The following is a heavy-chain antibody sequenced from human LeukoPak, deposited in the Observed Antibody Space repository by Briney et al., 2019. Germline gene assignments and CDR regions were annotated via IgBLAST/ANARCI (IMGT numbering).Heavy chain of an antibody. CDR2: ISGSGGST. CDR1: GFTFSSYA. D-gene: IGHD5/OR15-5a*01. J-gene: IGHJ6*02. CDR3: AKGVVPTYYFGMDV. V-gene: IGHV3-23*01. Sequence: GGSLRLSCAASGFTFSSYAMSWVRQAPGKGLEWVSVISGSGGSTYYADSVRGRFTISRDNSKNTLYLQMNSLRADDTAVYYWAKGVVPTYYFGMDVGGQGPTVTVS.